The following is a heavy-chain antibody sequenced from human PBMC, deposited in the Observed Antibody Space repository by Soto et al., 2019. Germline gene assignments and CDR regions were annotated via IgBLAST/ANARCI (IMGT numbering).Heavy chain of an antibody. D-gene: IGHD1-1*01. CDR3: AKDPWNNWSGLFDP. V-gene: IGHV3-23*01. CDR1: GFTFDDYA. CDR2: ISSSGSDT. J-gene: IGHJ5*02. Sequence: VGSLRLSGVTSGFTFDDYAITWLRQAPGKGLEWVCSISSSGSDTRCAGSVKGRFTISRDSSQSTVYLQMNSLRDEDTAVYYCAKDPWNNWSGLFDPWGQGTLVTVSS.